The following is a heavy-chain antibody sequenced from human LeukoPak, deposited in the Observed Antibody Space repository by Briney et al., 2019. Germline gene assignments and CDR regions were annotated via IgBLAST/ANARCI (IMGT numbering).Heavy chain of an antibody. CDR3: ARRYCSTCPTGHAFDL. V-gene: IGHV1-69*05. CDR2: IIPIFGTA. D-gene: IGHD2-2*01. Sequence: SVKVSCKASGGTFSSYAISWVRQAPGQGLEWMGGIIPIFGTANYAQKFQGRVTITTDESTSTAYMELNSLRAEDTAVYYCARRYCSTCPTGHAFDLWGQGTMVTVSS. J-gene: IGHJ3*01. CDR1: GGTFSSYA.